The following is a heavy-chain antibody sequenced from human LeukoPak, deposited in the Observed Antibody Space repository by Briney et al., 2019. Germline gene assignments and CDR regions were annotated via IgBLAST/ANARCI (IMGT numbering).Heavy chain of an antibody. CDR3: ARSKAAAGTLLGY. Sequence: PSETLSLTCAVYGGSFSGYYWSWIRQPPGKGLEWIGEINHSGSTNYNPSLKSRVTISVDTSKNQFSLKLSSVTAADTAVYYCARSKAAAGTLLGYWGQGTLVTVSS. J-gene: IGHJ4*02. CDR1: GGSFSGYY. CDR2: INHSGST. V-gene: IGHV4-34*01. D-gene: IGHD6-13*01.